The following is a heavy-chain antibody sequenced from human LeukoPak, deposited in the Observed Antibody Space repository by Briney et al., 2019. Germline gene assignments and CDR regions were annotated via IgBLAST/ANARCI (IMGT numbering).Heavy chain of an antibody. CDR2: ISVRGAST. V-gene: IGHV3-23*01. D-gene: IGHD2-8*01. CDR3: AKEGGIVLMVYAISNWFDP. CDR1: GFTLSSYA. J-gene: IGHJ5*02. Sequence: GGSLRLSCAASGFTLSSYATSWGPPAPRKGVECVSAISVRGASTYYADSVKGRFTISRDNSKNTLYLQLNRLRAEDTAAYYCAKEGGIVLMVYAISNWFDPWGQGTLVTVSS.